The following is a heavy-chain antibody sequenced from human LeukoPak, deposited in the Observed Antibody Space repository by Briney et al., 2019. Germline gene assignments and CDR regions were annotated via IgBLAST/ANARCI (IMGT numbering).Heavy chain of an antibody. D-gene: IGHD6-19*01. V-gene: IGHV3-23*01. CDR2: ISSSGGNT. J-gene: IGHJ4*02. CDR3: AKRAVAGPPPCFDY. CDR1: GFTFSSNA. Sequence: GGSLRLSCAASGFTFSSNAMNWVRQAPGKGLEWVSSISSSGGNTYYADSVKGRFTISRDNSKNTLYLQMNSLRAEDTAVYYCAKRAVAGPPPCFDYWGQGTLVTVSS.